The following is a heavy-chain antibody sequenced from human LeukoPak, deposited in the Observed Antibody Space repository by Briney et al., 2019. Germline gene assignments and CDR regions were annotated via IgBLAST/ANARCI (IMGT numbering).Heavy chain of an antibody. CDR3: ARVRDGYNSYYFDY. J-gene: IGHJ4*02. V-gene: IGHV4-38-2*02. D-gene: IGHD5-24*01. Sequence: SETLSLTCTVSGYSISSGYYWGWIRQPPGKGLEWIGSIYHSGSTYYNPSLKSRVTISVDTSKNQFSLKLSSVTAADTAVYYCARVRDGYNSYYFDYWGQGTLVTVSS. CDR1: GYSISSGYY. CDR2: IYHSGST.